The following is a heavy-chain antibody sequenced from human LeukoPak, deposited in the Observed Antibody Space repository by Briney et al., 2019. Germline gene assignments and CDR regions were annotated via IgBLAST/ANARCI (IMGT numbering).Heavy chain of an antibody. CDR3: ARGGFNMVRGVIIPSNSYYYYMDI. J-gene: IGHJ6*03. CDR2: ITSGDFV. V-gene: IGHV3-21*01. D-gene: IGHD3-10*01. Sequence: GGSLRLSCAVSGFTFSSYSMNWVRQAPGKGLEWVSSITSGDFVYFADSLKGRFIISRDNAKSSLYLQMNSLRAEDTAVYYCARGGFNMVRGVIIPSNSYYYYMDIWGKGTTVTVSS. CDR1: GFTFSSYS.